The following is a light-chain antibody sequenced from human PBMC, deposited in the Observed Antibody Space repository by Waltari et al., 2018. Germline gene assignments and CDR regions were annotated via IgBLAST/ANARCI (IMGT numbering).Light chain of an antibody. CDR1: TSNIGGNY. V-gene: IGLV1-47*01. J-gene: IGLJ3*02. CDR3: VAWDDTLRGRV. CDR2: NND. Sequence: QSVVTQPPSASGTAGQQVTISCSGRTSNIGGNYVYWYQQLQGAAPKLLIYNNDQRPSGVPYRFSASKSGTSASLAISGLRSEDEADYYCVAWDDTLRGRVFGGGTKLTVL.